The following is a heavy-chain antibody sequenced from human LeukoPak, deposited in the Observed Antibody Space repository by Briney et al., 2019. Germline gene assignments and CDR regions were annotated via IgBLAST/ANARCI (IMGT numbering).Heavy chain of an antibody. J-gene: IGHJ4*02. Sequence: PGGSLRLSCAASGFTFSSYAMHWVRQAPGKGLEWVAVISYDGSNKYYADSVKGRFTISRDNSKNTLYLQMNSLRAEDTAVYYCARDLGLWFGEGYFDYWGQGTLVTVSS. CDR2: ISYDGSNK. CDR3: ARDLGLWFGEGYFDY. V-gene: IGHV3-30*04. D-gene: IGHD3-10*01. CDR1: GFTFSSYA.